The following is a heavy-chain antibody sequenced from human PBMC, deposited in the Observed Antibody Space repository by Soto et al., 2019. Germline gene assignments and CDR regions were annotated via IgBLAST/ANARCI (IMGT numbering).Heavy chain of an antibody. J-gene: IGHJ5*02. CDR3: AREGFDDYGDFTVGWFDP. CDR2: IYYSGST. V-gene: IGHV4-31*03. Sequence: QVQLQESGPGLVKPSQTLSLTCTVSGGSISSGGYYWSWIRQHPGKGLEWIGYIYYSGSTYYNPSLKSRVTISVDTSKNQFALKLSSVTVADTAVYYCAREGFDDYGDFTVGWFDPWGQGTLVTVSS. D-gene: IGHD4-17*01. CDR1: GGSISSGGYY.